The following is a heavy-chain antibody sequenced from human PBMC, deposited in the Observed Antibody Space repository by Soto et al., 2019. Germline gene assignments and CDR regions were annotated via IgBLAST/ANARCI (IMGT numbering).Heavy chain of an antibody. J-gene: IGHJ3*02. CDR1: GFTFSSYA. D-gene: IGHD3-3*01. Sequence: GGSLRLSCAASGFTFSSYAMSWVRQAPGKGLEWVSAISGSGGSTYYADSVKGRFTISRDNSKNTLYLQMNSLRAEDTAVYYCAKDSYYDFWSGYSSEIMDAFDIWGQGTMVTVSS. V-gene: IGHV3-23*01. CDR2: ISGSGGST. CDR3: AKDSYYDFWSGYSSEIMDAFDI.